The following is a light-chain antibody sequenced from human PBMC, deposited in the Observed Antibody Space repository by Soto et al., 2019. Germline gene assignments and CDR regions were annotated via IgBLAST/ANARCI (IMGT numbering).Light chain of an antibody. Sequence: QSALTQPPSASGSPGQRVSISCSGSNSNIGNNTVSWYRHLPGSAPRLLIYTTNQRASGVTDRFSGSRSATSASLAISGLQSEDEADYYCAAWDDTLNGPVFGGVTKLTVL. CDR2: TTN. CDR1: NSNIGNNT. V-gene: IGLV1-44*01. CDR3: AAWDDTLNGPV. J-gene: IGLJ2*01.